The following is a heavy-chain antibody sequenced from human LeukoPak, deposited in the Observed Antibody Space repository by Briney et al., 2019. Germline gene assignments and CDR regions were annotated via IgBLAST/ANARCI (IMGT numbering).Heavy chain of an antibody. D-gene: IGHD6-19*01. CDR2: ISTYNDNT. J-gene: IGHJ4*02. CDR1: GYTFTSYG. Sequence: ASVKVSCKSSGYTFTSYGIRWVRRAPGQGLEWMGWISTYNDNTNYAQKIQGRVTMTKATSTSTAYMELRSLRSDDTAVYYCARGEGGAVAYYFDYWGQGTLVTVSS. V-gene: IGHV1-18*01. CDR3: ARGEGGAVAYYFDY.